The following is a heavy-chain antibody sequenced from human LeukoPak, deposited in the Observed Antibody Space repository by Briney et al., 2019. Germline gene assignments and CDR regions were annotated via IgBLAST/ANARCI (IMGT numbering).Heavy chain of an antibody. CDR3: ARLPADDSVFDH. D-gene: IGHD2-15*01. CDR2: IKREGSEK. J-gene: IGHJ4*02. Sequence: GGSLRLSCAASGFMFSNYWMTWARQAPGKGLEWVANIKREGSEKHYVESVKGRLTISRDNAKNLLYLQMNSLRAEDTAVYYCARLPADDSVFDHWGQGTLVTVSS. V-gene: IGHV3-7*01. CDR1: GFMFSNYW.